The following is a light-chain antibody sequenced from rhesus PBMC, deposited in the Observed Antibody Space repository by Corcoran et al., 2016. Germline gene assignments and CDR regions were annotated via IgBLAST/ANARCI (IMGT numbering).Light chain of an antibody. J-gene: IGKJ1*01. CDR2: GAT. CDR1: QGISTY. Sequence: DIQMTQSPSSLSASAGDTVTITCRTSQGISTYLNWYQQKPGKPPKRLILGATSLEIGVPSRFSGSGSGTEFTLTISSLQPEDFATYYCLRHNSNPPAFGQGTKVEIK. V-gene: IGKV1-43*01. CDR3: LRHNSNPPA.